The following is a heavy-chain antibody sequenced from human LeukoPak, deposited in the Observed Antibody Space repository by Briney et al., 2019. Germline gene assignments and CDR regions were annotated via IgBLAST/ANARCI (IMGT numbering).Heavy chain of an antibody. D-gene: IGHD6-19*01. Sequence: SETLSLTCTVSGGSISSSSYYWGWIRQPPGKGLEWIGSIYYSGSTYYNPSLKSRVTISVDTSKNQFSLKLSSVTAADTAVYYCARGWIAVANYGMDVWGQGTTVTVSS. CDR1: GGSISSSSYY. CDR3: ARGWIAVANYGMDV. V-gene: IGHV4-39*07. J-gene: IGHJ6*02. CDR2: IYYSGST.